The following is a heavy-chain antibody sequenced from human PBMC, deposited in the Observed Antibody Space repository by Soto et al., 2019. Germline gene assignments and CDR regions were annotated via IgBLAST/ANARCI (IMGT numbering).Heavy chain of an antibody. J-gene: IGHJ4*02. D-gene: IGHD2-15*01. CDR1: GFSFSDCG. V-gene: IGHV3-30*18. Sequence: QVQLVESGGGVVQPGRSLRLSCAASGFSFSDCGMHWVRQAPGKGLEWVAAISSDGSDKYYSESVKGRFTISRDNSRNTLFLQMNCLRVGDTAVYYCVKGSEVARQELDYWGQGTLVTVSS. CDR2: ISSDGSDK. CDR3: VKGSEVARQELDY.